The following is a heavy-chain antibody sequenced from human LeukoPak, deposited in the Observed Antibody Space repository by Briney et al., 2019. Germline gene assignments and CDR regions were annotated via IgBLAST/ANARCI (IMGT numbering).Heavy chain of an antibody. D-gene: IGHD3-22*01. CDR3: ARWTDYYDSSGHTAPNDAFDI. CDR1: GYTFTSYD. Sequence: ASVKVSCKASGYTFTSYDINWVRQATGQGLEWMGWMNPNSGNTGYAQKFQGRVTMTRNTSISTAYMELSSLRSEDTAVYYCARWTDYYDSSGHTAPNDAFDIWGQGTMVTVSS. J-gene: IGHJ3*02. V-gene: IGHV1-8*01. CDR2: MNPNSGNT.